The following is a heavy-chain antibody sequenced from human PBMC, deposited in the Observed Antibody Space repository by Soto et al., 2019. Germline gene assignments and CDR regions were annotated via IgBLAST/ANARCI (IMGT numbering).Heavy chain of an antibody. Sequence: GESLKISCKGSGYSFTSYWIAWVRQMPGKGLEWMGSIYPGDSDTKYSPSFQGQVTISVDKSISTAYLQWSSLKASDTGVYYCARPGGAHQQNYFDPWGQGTLVTVSS. V-gene: IGHV5-51*01. D-gene: IGHD1-7*01. CDR2: IYPGDSDT. CDR3: ARPGGAHQQNYFDP. J-gene: IGHJ5*02. CDR1: GYSFTSYW.